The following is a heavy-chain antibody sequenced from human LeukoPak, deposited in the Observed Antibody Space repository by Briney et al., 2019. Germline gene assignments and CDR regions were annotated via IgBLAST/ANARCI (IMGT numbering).Heavy chain of an antibody. Sequence: SETLSLTCTVSGGSISSASYYWSWIRQPAGKGLEWIGRIYASGSTNYNPSLKSRVTISVDTSKNQFSLKLSSVTAADTAVYYCARVGPLTGQNLIDYWGQGTLVTVSS. CDR2: IYASGST. V-gene: IGHV4-61*02. CDR1: GGSISSASYY. CDR3: ARVGPLTGQNLIDY. D-gene: IGHD3-9*01. J-gene: IGHJ4*02.